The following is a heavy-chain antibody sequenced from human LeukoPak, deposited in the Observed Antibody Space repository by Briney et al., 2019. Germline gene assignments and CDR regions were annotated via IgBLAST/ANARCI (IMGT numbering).Heavy chain of an antibody. D-gene: IGHD1-26*01. CDR3: ARPRRGSYSLYGMDV. CDR2: INTNTGNP. V-gene: IGHV7-4-1*02. J-gene: IGHJ6*02. CDR1: GYTFTTHW. Sequence: GESLKISCKGSGYTFTTHWIGWVRQMPGKGLEWMGWINTNTGNPTYAQGFTGRFVFSLDTSVSTAYLQISSLKAEDTAVYYCARPRRGSYSLYGMDVWGQGTTVTVSS.